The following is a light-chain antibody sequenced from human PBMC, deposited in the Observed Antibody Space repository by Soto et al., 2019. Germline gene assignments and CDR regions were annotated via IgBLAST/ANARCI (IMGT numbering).Light chain of an antibody. CDR3: SSYTSSTTSRV. J-gene: IGLJ2*01. V-gene: IGLV2-18*02. Sequence: QSVLTQPPSVSGSPGQSVTISCTGTSSDVGSYNRVSWYQQPPGTAPKLMIYEVSNRPSGVPDRFSGSKSGNTASLTISGLQAEDEADYYCSSYTSSTTSRVFGGGTKVTVL. CDR2: EVS. CDR1: SSDVGSYNR.